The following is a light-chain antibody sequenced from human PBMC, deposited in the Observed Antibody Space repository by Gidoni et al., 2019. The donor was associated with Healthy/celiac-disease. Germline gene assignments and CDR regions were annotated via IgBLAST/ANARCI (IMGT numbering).Light chain of an antibody. CDR3: QQSYSTLFT. Sequence: DIQMTQPPSSLSASVGDRVTITCRASQSISIYLNWYQQKPGKAPKPLIYAASSLQSGVPSRFIGIGSGTDFTLTFSSLQPEDFATYYCQQSYSTLFTFGPGTKVDIK. CDR1: QSISIY. CDR2: AAS. J-gene: IGKJ3*01. V-gene: IGKV1-39*01.